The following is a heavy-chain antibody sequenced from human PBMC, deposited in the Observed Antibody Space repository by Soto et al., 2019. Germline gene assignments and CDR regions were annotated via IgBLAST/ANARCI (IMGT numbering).Heavy chain of an antibody. Sequence: SETLSLTCAVYGGSFSGYYWSWIRQPPGKGLEWIGEINHSGSTNYNPSLKSRVTISVDTSKNQFSLKLSSVTAADTAVYYCARLDTVGPRPYYYCGMDFWGQGTTVTVSS. CDR1: GGSFSGYY. CDR2: INHSGST. D-gene: IGHD4-4*01. J-gene: IGHJ6*02. CDR3: ARLDTVGPRPYYYCGMDF. V-gene: IGHV4-34*01.